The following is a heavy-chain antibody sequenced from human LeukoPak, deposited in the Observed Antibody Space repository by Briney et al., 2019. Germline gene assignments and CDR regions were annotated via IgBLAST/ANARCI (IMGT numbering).Heavy chain of an antibody. J-gene: IGHJ3*02. CDR2: ISGSGGST. CDR1: GFTFSSYA. Sequence: GGSLRLSCAASGFTFSSYAMSWVRQAPEKGLEWVSAISGSGGSTYYADSVKGRFTISRDNTKNTLYLQMNSLRAEDTAVYYCAKATTVTTRPFDAFDIWGQGTMVTVSS. CDR3: AKATTVTTRPFDAFDI. D-gene: IGHD4-17*01. V-gene: IGHV3-23*01.